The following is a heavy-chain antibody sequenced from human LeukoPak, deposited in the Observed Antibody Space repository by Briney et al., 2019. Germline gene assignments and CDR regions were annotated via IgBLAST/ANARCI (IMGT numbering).Heavy chain of an antibody. CDR2: ISYDGSNK. V-gene: IGHV3-30-3*01. CDR3: AKDCHNWNFGDAFDI. CDR1: EITFSTYA. Sequence: GGSLRLSCAASEITFSTYAMHWVRQAPGKGLEWVAVISYDGSNKYYADSVKGRFTISRDNSKNTLYLQMNSLRAEDTAVYYCAKDCHNWNFGDAFDIWGQGTMVTVSS. D-gene: IGHD1-7*01. J-gene: IGHJ3*02.